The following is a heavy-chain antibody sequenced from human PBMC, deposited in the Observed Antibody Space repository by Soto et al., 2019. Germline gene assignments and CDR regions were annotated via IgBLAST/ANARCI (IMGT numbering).Heavy chain of an antibody. D-gene: IGHD6-6*01. CDR2: INTDGSST. CDR3: ARVPSASRYYYYGMDV. Sequence: SLRLSFAAPGFTFSSYSMHSVRQAPGKGLVWVSRINTDGSSTSYADSVKGRFTISRDNAENTLYLQMNSLRAEDTAVYYCARVPSASRYYYYGMDVWGQGTTVTVSS. CDR1: GFTFSSYS. V-gene: IGHV3-74*01. J-gene: IGHJ6*02.